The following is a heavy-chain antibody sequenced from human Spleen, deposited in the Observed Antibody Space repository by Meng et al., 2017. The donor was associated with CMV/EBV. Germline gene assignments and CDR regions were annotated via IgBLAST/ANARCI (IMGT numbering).Heavy chain of an antibody. Sequence: LSLTCAASGFPFSDYYMSWIRQAPGKGLEWVANIKQDGSEKYYVDSVKGRFIISRDSSKNTLYLQMNSLRADDTAVYYCAKAALYGSGSYYSAFDMWGQGTMVTVSS. V-gene: IGHV3-7*03. D-gene: IGHD3-10*01. CDR1: GFPFSDYY. J-gene: IGHJ3*02. CDR2: IKQDGSEK. CDR3: AKAALYGSGSYYSAFDM.